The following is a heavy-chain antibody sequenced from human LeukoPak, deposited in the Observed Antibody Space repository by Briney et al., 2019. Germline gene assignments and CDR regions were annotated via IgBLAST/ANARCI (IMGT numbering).Heavy chain of an antibody. CDR1: GFTFSSYA. D-gene: IGHD5-12*01. J-gene: IGHJ4*02. V-gene: IGHV3-23*01. CDR2: ISGSGGST. Sequence: GGSLRLSCAASGFTFSSYAMSWVRQAPGKGLEWVSAISGSGGSTYYVDSVKGRFTISRDNSKNTLYLQMNSLRAEDTAVYYCARRGYSGYDSYYFDYWGQGTLVTVSS. CDR3: ARRGYSGYDSYYFDY.